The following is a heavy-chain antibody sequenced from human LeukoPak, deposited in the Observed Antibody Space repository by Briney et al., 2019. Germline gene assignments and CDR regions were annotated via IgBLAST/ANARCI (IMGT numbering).Heavy chain of an antibody. CDR1: GYTFTGYY. Sequence: VASVNVSCKASGYTFTGYYMHWVRQAPGQGLEWMGWINPNSGGTNYAQKFQGRVTMTRDTSISTAYMELSRLRSDDTAVYYCARVSVVPAGFDPWGQGTLVTVSS. CDR3: ARVSVVPAGFDP. J-gene: IGHJ5*02. CDR2: INPNSGGT. D-gene: IGHD2-2*01. V-gene: IGHV1-2*02.